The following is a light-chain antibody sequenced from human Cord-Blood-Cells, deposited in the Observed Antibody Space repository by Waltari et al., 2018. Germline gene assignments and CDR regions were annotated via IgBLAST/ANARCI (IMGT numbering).Light chain of an antibody. J-gene: IGLJ1*01. CDR2: QDS. CDR1: KLGDKY. V-gene: IGLV3-1*01. CDR3: QAWDSSTYV. Sequence: SYELTQPPSVSVSPGQTASITCSGDKLGDKYACCYQQKPGQSPVLVIYQDSKRPSGITERFSGSNSGNTATLTISGTQAMDEADYYCQAWDSSTYVFGTGTKVTVL.